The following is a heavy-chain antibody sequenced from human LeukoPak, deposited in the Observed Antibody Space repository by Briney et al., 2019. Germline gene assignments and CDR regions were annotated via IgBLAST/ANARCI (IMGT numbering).Heavy chain of an antibody. V-gene: IGHV3-30-3*01. J-gene: IGHJ4*02. D-gene: IGHD2-2*02. CDR2: ISYDGSNK. CDR1: GFTFSSYA. Sequence: GGSLRLSCAASGFTFSSYAMHWVRQAPGKGLEWVAVISYDGSNKYYADSVKGRFTISRDNSKNTLYLQMNSLRAEDTAVYYCARDHCVGSTSCCTFDYWGQGTLVTVSS. CDR3: ARDHCVGSTSCCTFDY.